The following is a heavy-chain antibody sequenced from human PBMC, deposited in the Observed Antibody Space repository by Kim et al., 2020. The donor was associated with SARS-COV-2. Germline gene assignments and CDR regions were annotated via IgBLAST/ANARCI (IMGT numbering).Heavy chain of an antibody. Sequence: SGSTNYNPSLKSRVTISVDTSKNQFSLKLSSVPAADTAVYYCARDLSLSPWGQGTLVTVSS. CDR2: SGST. V-gene: IGHV4-59*01. CDR3: ARDLSLSP. D-gene: IGHD3-16*02. J-gene: IGHJ5*02.